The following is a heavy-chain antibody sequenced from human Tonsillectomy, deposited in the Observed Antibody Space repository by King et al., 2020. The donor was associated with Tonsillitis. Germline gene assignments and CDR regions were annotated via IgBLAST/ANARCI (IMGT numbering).Heavy chain of an antibody. CDR3: ARVRDYDFWSGSWGSMDV. Sequence: QLQESGPGLVKPSQTLSLTCTVSVGSISSGGYYWSWIRQHPGKGLEWMGYLYYSGSTYYNPSLKSRVTIPVDTLKNQFSLKLSSVTAADTAVYYCARVRDYDFWSGSWGSMDVWGQGTTVTVSS. J-gene: IGHJ6*02. CDR1: VGSISSGGYY. CDR2: LYYSGST. D-gene: IGHD3-3*01. V-gene: IGHV4-31*03.